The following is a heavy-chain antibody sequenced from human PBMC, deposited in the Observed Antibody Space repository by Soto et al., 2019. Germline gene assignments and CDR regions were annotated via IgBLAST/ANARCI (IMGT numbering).Heavy chain of an antibody. V-gene: IGHV5-10-1*01. CDR2: IDPSDSYT. J-gene: IGHJ6*02. Sequence: GESLKISCKGSGYSFTSYWISWVRQMPGKGLEWVGRIDPSDSYTNYSPSFQGHVTISADKSISTAYLQWSSPKASDTAMYYCARHLRGTSEYYYYYGMDVWGQGTTVTVSS. D-gene: IGHD6-6*01. CDR1: GYSFTSYW. CDR3: ARHLRGTSEYYYYYGMDV.